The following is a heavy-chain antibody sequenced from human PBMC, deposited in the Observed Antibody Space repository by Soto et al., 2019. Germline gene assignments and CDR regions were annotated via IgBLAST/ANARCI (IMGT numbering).Heavy chain of an antibody. CDR2: INHSGST. D-gene: IGHD2-15*01. CDR3: GGMLRTAFDI. V-gene: IGHV4-34*01. J-gene: IGHJ3*02. Sequence: PSETLSLTWAVYGGSFSGSYWRGIRQPPGKGLEWIGEINHSGSTNYNPCLKSRVTISVDTSKNQFSLKLSSVTAADTAVYYCGGMLRTAFDIWGQGTMVTVSS. CDR1: GGSFSGSY.